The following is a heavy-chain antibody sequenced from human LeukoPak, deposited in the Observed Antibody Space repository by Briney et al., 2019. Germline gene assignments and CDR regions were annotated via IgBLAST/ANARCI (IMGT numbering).Heavy chain of an antibody. D-gene: IGHD3-3*01. CDR3: ARGVNYDFWSGYSSYYFDY. Sequence: PGGSLRLSCAASGFTVSNNYMSWVRQAPGKGLEWVSVIYSGGSTYYADSVKGRFTISRDNSKNTLYLQMNRLSAEDTAVYYCARGVNYDFWSGYSSYYFDYWGQGTLVTVSS. CDR1: GFTVSNNY. J-gene: IGHJ4*02. CDR2: IYSGGST. V-gene: IGHV3-53*01.